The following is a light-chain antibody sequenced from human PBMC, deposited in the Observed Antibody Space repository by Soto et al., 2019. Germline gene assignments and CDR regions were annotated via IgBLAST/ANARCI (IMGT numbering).Light chain of an antibody. Sequence: ERVLTQAAAALSLSPGERATLSCRASQSVSSYLAWYQQKPGQAPRLLIYDASNRATGIPARFSGSGSGTDFTLTITSLEPEDFAVYYCQQRSVFGGGTKVDIK. CDR2: DAS. J-gene: IGKJ4*01. CDR3: QQRSV. CDR1: QSVSSY. V-gene: IGKV3-11*01.